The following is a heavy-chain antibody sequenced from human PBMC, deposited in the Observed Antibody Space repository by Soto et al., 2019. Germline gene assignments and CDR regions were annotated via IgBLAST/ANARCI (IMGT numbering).Heavy chain of an antibody. CDR1: GFTFSSYA. CDR3: AKEKYARILPSYGPFDY. D-gene: IGHD2-15*01. Sequence: GGSLRLSCAASGFTFSSYAMSWFRQAPGKGLEWVSAISGSGGSTYYADSVKGRFTISRDNSKNTLYLQMNSLRAEDTAVYYCAKEKYARILPSYGPFDYWGQGTLVTVSS. V-gene: IGHV3-23*01. J-gene: IGHJ4*02. CDR2: ISGSGGST.